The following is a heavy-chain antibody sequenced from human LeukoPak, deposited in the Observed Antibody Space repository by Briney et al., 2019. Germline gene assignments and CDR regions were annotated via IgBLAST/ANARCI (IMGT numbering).Heavy chain of an antibody. Sequence: PGGSLRLSCAASGFTFSSYGMHWVRQAPGKGLEWVAVISYDGSNKYYADSVKGRFTISRDNSKNTLYLQMNSLRAEDTAVYYCTFRGVIESDAFDIWGQGTMVTVSS. V-gene: IGHV3-30*03. D-gene: IGHD3-10*01. CDR1: GFTFSSYG. J-gene: IGHJ3*02. CDR3: TFRGVIESDAFDI. CDR2: ISYDGSNK.